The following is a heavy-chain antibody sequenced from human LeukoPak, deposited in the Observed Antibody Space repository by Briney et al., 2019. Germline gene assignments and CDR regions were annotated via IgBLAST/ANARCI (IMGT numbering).Heavy chain of an antibody. Sequence: GGSLRLSCAASGFSVRSNYMSWVRQSPRKGLEWVSIMYSGGSTDYADSVKGRFIISRDHSKNTLYLQMNSLRAEDTAVYYCARDRYCSGGSCYGDAFDLWGQGTMVTVSS. CDR3: ARDRYCSGGSCYGDAFDL. J-gene: IGHJ3*01. CDR2: MYSGGST. V-gene: IGHV3-53*01. CDR1: GFSVRSNY. D-gene: IGHD2-15*01.